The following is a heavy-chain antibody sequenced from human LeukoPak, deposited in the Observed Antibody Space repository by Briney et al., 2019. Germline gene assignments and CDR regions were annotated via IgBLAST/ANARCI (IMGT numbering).Heavy chain of an antibody. J-gene: IGHJ4*02. Sequence: GGSLRLSCAASGFTFSSYAMHWVRQAPGKGLEGGAVISYDGSNKYYADSVKGRFTISRDNSKNTLYLQMNSLRAEDTAVYYCARPSPPGDGYNPCDYWGPGALVIVSS. CDR3: ARPSPPGDGYNPCDY. CDR2: ISYDGSNK. V-gene: IGHV3-30-3*01. CDR1: GFTFSSYA. D-gene: IGHD5-24*01.